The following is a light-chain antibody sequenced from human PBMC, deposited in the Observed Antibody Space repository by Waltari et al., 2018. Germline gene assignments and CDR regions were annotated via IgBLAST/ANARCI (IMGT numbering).Light chain of an antibody. J-gene: IGKJ1*01. Sequence: DIQMTQSHSTLSASVGDRVTITCRASQSIRSWLAWYQQKPGKAPKLLIYKASSLESGVPSRFSGSGSGTEFTLTISSLQPDDFATYYCQQYNSYSWTFGQGTKVEIK. V-gene: IGKV1-5*03. CDR1: QSIRSW. CDR2: KAS. CDR3: QQYNSYSWT.